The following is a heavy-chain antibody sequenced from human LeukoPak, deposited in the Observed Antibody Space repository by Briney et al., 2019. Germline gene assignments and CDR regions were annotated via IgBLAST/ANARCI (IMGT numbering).Heavy chain of an antibody. J-gene: IGHJ5*02. D-gene: IGHD1-26*01. Sequence: PGGSLRLSCAASGFTVSSNYISWVRQAPGKGLEWMATINQDGSVKYYVDSVKGRFTISRDNTKNSLYLQMNSLRAEDTAVYYCARAPKFRLVGVPKGPFDPWGQGSLVTVSS. V-gene: IGHV3-7*04. CDR3: ARAPKFRLVGVPKGPFDP. CDR1: GFTVSSNY. CDR2: INQDGSVK.